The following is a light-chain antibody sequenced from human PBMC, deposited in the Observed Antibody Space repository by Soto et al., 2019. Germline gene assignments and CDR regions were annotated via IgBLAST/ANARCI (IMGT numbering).Light chain of an antibody. Sequence: QSALTQPASVSGSPGQSITISCTGTSSDVGGYNYVSWFQQHPGKAPKLKIYEVSNRPSGVSNRFSGSKSGNTASLTISELQAEDEADYYCTSFTTTSTWVFGGGTKVTVL. J-gene: IGLJ3*02. CDR2: EVS. V-gene: IGLV2-14*01. CDR1: SSDVGGYNY. CDR3: TSFTTTSTWV.